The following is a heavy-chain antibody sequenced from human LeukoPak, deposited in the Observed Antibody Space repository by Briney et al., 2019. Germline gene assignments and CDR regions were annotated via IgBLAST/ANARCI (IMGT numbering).Heavy chain of an antibody. V-gene: IGHV1-69*06. Sequence: SVQVSCQASGGTFSSYAISWVRPAPGQGLGWMGGIIPIFGTANYAQKFQGRVTITADKSTSTAYMELSSLRSEDTAVYYCAREPRYYDILTGWFDPWGQGTLVTVSS. CDR3: AREPRYYDILTGWFDP. CDR1: GGTFSSYA. CDR2: IIPIFGTA. D-gene: IGHD3-9*01. J-gene: IGHJ5*02.